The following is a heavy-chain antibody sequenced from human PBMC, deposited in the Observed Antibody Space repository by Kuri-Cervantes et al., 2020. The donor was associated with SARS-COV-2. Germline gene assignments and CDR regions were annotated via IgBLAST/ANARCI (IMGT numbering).Heavy chain of an antibody. CDR1: GFTFSSYG. CDR2: IRYDGSNK. J-gene: IGHJ6*03. CDR3: ANTGIVGAKRSQHYYYYYYMDV. V-gene: IGHV3-30*02. Sequence: GESLKISCAASGFTFSSYGMHWVRQAPGKGPEWVAFIRYDGSNKYYADSVKGRFTISRDNSKNTLYLQMNSLRAEDTAVYYCANTGIVGAKRSQHYYYYYYMDVWGKGTTVTVSS. D-gene: IGHD1-26*01.